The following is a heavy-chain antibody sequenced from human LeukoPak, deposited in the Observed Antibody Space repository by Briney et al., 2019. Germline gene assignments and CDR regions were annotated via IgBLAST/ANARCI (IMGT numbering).Heavy chain of an antibody. Sequence: GGSLRLSCAVSGFTFNYYDMHWVRQAPGKRLEWVSAIRTTGDTHYPDSVKGRFTMSREDAKNSVHLQMNTLRAGDTAVYYCARGVSYYYDNSGHPGWYFDLWGRGTLVTVSS. V-gene: IGHV3-13*01. CDR2: IRTTGDT. CDR3: ARGVSYYYDNSGHPGWYFDL. CDR1: GFTFNYYD. D-gene: IGHD3-22*01. J-gene: IGHJ2*01.